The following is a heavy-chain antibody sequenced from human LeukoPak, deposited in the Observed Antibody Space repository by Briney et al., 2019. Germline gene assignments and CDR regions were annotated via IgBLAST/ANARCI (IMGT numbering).Heavy chain of an antibody. V-gene: IGHV5-51*01. Sequence: GESLKISCNGSGDSFTNYWIGWVRQMPGKGLEWMAFIYPSDSDTRYNPSLQGQVTISVDKSINTAYLQWSSLKASNTAMYYCVRQAYFGLDVWGEGTTVTVS. J-gene: IGHJ6*02. CDR1: GDSFTNYW. CDR3: VRQAYFGLDV. CDR2: IYPSDSDT. D-gene: IGHD3-10*01.